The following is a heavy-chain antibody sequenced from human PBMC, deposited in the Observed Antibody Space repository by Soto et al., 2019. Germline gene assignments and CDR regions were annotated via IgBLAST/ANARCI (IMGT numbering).Heavy chain of an antibody. CDR3: AREEKYSSGWYGGWFDP. D-gene: IGHD6-19*01. V-gene: IGHV4-4*02. J-gene: IGHJ5*02. CDR1: GGSISSSNW. Sequence: QVQLQESGPGLVKPSGTLSLTCAVSGGSISSSNWWSWVRQPPGKGLEWIGEIYHSESTNYNPSLKSRVTISVENSKNQFSLKLSSVTAADTAVYYCAREEKYSSGWYGGWFDPWGQGTLDTVSS. CDR2: IYHSEST.